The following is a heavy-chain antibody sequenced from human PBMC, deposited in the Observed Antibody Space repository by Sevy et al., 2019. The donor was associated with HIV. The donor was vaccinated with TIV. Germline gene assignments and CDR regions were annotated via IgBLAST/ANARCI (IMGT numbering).Heavy chain of an antibody. V-gene: IGHV4-34*01. CDR1: GGSFSGYY. Sequence: SETLSLTCAVNGGSFSGYYWSWIRQPPGKGLEWIGEINHSGSTNYNPSLKSRVTISVDTSRNQFSLKLSSVTAADTAVYYCARDYGDYVDYYYYYYMDVWGKGPTVTVSS. J-gene: IGHJ6*03. CDR2: INHSGST. D-gene: IGHD4-17*01. CDR3: ARDYGDYVDYYYYYYMDV.